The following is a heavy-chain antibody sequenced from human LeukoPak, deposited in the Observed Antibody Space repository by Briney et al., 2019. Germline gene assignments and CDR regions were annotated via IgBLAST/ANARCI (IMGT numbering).Heavy chain of an antibody. Sequence: GASVKVSCKASGYTFTGYYMHWVRQAPGQGLEWMGWINPNSGGTNYAQKFQGRVTMTRDTSISTAYMELSRLRSDDTAVYYCARENSTMVRGVIINWFDPWGQGTLVTVSS. CDR1: GYTFTGYY. CDR3: ARENSTMVRGVIINWFDP. J-gene: IGHJ5*02. V-gene: IGHV1-2*02. CDR2: INPNSGGT. D-gene: IGHD3-10*01.